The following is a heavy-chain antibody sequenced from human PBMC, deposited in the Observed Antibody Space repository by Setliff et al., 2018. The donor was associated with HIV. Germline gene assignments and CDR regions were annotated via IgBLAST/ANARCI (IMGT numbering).Heavy chain of an antibody. CDR1: GYSFVNYH. Sequence: ASVKVSCKASGYSFVNYHIIWVRQAPGQGLEWVGSISASSFNTNFTQGRVTMTTDTSTNAAFMELRSLTSDDTAVYYCARDRDDLGLDFWGQGTLVTVSS. D-gene: IGHD3-3*01. CDR2: ISASSFNT. J-gene: IGHJ4*02. CDR3: ARDRDDLGLDF. V-gene: IGHV1-18*01.